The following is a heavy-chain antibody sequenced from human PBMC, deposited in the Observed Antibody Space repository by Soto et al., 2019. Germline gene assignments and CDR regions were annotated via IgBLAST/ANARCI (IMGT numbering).Heavy chain of an antibody. CDR3: ARDQYFQGGFGVVNWFDP. J-gene: IGHJ5*02. V-gene: IGHV4-59*01. CDR1: GGSISSYY. Sequence: PSETLSLTCTVSGGSISSYYWSWIRQPPGKGLEWIGYIYYSGSTNYNPSLKSRVTISVDTSKNQFSLKLSSVTAADTAVYYCARDQYFQGGFGVVNWFDPWGQGTLVTVSS. D-gene: IGHD3-3*01. CDR2: IYYSGST.